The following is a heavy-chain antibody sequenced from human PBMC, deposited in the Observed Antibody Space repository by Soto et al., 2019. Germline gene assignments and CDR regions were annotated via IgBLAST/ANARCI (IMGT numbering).Heavy chain of an antibody. CDR2: ISGSGGST. J-gene: IGHJ4*02. CDR3: AKVGQQQLTLDY. D-gene: IGHD6-13*01. Sequence: GGSLRLSCAASGFTISNYAMIWIRQAQRKGLEWVSAISGSGGSTYYADSVKGRFTISRDNSKNTLYLQMNSLRAEDTAVYYCAKVGQQQLTLDYWGQGTLVTVSS. CDR1: GFTISNYA. V-gene: IGHV3-23*01.